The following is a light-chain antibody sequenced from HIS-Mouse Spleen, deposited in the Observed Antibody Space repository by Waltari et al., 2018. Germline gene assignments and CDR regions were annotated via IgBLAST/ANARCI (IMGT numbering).Light chain of an antibody. J-gene: IGLJ2*01. CDR1: ALPKKY. CDR2: EES. CDR3: YSTDSSCNHRV. Sequence: SYELTQPPSVSVSPGQTARITCSGDALPKKYAYWYQQKSGQAPVLVIYEESKRPSGFPERFSGSSSGTMATLTISGAQVEDEADYYCYSTDSSCNHRVFGGGTKLTVL. V-gene: IGLV3-10*01.